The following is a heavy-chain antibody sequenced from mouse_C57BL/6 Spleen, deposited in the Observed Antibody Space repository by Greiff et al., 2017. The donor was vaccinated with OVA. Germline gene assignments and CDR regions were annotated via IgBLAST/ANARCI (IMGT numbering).Heavy chain of an antibody. CDR3: ARSYYGSSGYFDV. CDR2: IYPGSGNT. CDR1: GYTFTDYY. Sequence: VKLQESGAELVRPGASVKLSCKASGYTFTDYYINWVKQRPGQGLEWIARIYPGSGNTYYNEKFKGKATLTAEKSSSTAYMQLSSLTSEDSAFYFCARSYYGSSGYFDVWGTGTTVTVSS. V-gene: IGHV1-76*01. D-gene: IGHD1-1*01. J-gene: IGHJ1*03.